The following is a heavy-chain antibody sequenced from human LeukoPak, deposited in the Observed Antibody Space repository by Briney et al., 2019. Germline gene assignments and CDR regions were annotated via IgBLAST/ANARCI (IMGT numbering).Heavy chain of an antibody. D-gene: IGHD7-27*01. CDR2: IYNSGSA. CDR1: GGSISSGDYY. Sequence: SQTLSLTCTVSGGSISSGDYYWSWIRQPPGKGLEWIGYIYNSGSAYYTPSLKSRVTISVDTSKNQFSLKLSSVTAADTAVYYCARLDWGSGGSGSFDYWGQGTLVTVSS. J-gene: IGHJ4*02. CDR3: ARLDWGSGGSGSFDY. V-gene: IGHV4-30-4*01.